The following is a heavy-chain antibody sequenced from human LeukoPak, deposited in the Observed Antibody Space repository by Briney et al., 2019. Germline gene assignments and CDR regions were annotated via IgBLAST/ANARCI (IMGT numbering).Heavy chain of an antibody. V-gene: IGHV4-61*05. CDR2: IYYSGSI. J-gene: IGHJ4*02. CDR1: GGSISSSSYY. Sequence: SETLSLTCTVSGGSISSSSYYWGWIRQPPGKGLEWIGYIYYSGSINYNPSLKSRVTISVDTSKNQFSLKLSSVTAADTAVYYCARSRGYSYGTTFLDYWGQGTLVTVSS. D-gene: IGHD5-18*01. CDR3: ARSRGYSYGTTFLDY.